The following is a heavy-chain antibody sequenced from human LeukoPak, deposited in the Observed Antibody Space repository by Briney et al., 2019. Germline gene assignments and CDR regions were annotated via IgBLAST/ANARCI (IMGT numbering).Heavy chain of an antibody. D-gene: IGHD3-10*01. J-gene: IGHJ4*02. CDR1: GYTFTSYG. V-gene: IGHV1-18*01. CDR3: ARDRPLSP. Sequence: ASVKVSCRASGYTFTSYGITWVRQAPGQGLEWMGWISTYDGNTNYAQNLQGRVTMTTDTSTSTAYMELRSLRSDDTAVYYCARDRPLSPWGQGTLVTVSS. CDR2: ISTYDGNT.